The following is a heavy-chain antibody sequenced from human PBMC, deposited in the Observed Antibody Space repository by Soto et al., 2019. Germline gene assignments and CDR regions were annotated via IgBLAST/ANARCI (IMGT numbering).Heavy chain of an antibody. Sequence: EVQMVQSGAEVKKPGGSLKISCKGSGYSFTSYWIDWVRQLPGKGLEWMGIIYPGDSDTRYSPSFQGQVTISADKSISTAYLQWSRLNASDTAMYYCARHGVGDILTGQPDYWGQGTLVIVSS. CDR2: IYPGDSDT. D-gene: IGHD3-9*01. J-gene: IGHJ4*02. CDR1: GYSFTSYW. V-gene: IGHV5-51*01. CDR3: ARHGVGDILTGQPDY.